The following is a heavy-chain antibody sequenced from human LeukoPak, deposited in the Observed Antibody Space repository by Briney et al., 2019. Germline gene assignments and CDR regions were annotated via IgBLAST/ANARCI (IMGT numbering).Heavy chain of an antibody. CDR2: ISAYNGNT. V-gene: IGHV1-18*01. CDR3: ARNRQWLAKYYFDY. CDR1: GYTFTSYG. D-gene: IGHD3-22*01. J-gene: IGHJ4*02. Sequence: GASVKVSCKASGYTFTSYGISWVRQAPGQGLEWLGWISAYNGNTNYAQKLQGRVTMTTDTSTSTAYMELRSLRSDDTAVYYCARNRQWLAKYYFDYWGQGTLVTVSS.